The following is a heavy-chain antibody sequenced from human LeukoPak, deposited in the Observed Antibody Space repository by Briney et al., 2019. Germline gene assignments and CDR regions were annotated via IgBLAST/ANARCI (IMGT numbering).Heavy chain of an antibody. Sequence: SVKVSCKASGGAFSSYAISWVRQAPGQGLEWMGGIIPIFGTANYAQKFQGRVTITADESTSTAYMELSSLRSEDTAVYYCASSYSGDHYYYGMDVWGQGTTVTVSS. CDR1: GGAFSSYA. J-gene: IGHJ6*02. D-gene: IGHD1-26*01. CDR2: IIPIFGTA. CDR3: ASSYSGDHYYYGMDV. V-gene: IGHV1-69*13.